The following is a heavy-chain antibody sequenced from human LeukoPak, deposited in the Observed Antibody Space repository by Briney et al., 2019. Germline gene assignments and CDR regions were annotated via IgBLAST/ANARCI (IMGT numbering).Heavy chain of an antibody. CDR3: AKDASLLWFGEFLYYFDY. CDR2: ISYDGSNK. D-gene: IGHD3-10*01. V-gene: IGHV3-30*18. J-gene: IGHJ4*02. Sequence: GGSLRLSCAASGFTFSSYGMHWVRRAPGKELEWVAVISYDGSNKYYADSVKGRFTISRDNSKNTLYLQMNSLRAEDTAVYYCAKDASLLWFGEFLYYFDYWGQGTLVTVSS. CDR1: GFTFSSYG.